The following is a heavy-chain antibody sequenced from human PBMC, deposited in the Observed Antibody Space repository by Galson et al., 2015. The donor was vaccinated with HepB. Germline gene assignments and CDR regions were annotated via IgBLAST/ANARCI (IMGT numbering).Heavy chain of an antibody. D-gene: IGHD3-3*01. CDR1: GFTFSNAW. V-gene: IGHV3-15*07. CDR2: IKSKTDGGTT. Sequence: SLRLSCAASGFTFSNAWMKWVRQAPGKGLEWVGRIKSKTDGGTTDYAAPVKGRFTISRDDSKNTLYLQMNSLKTDDTAVYYCTTDYHFQLHKHHRGRFFEWLPQQTMVDYWGQGTLVTVSS. CDR3: TTDYHFQLHKHHRGRFFEWLPQQTMVDY. J-gene: IGHJ4*02.